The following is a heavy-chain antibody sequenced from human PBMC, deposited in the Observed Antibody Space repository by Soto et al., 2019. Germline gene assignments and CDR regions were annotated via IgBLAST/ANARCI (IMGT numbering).Heavy chain of an antibody. D-gene: IGHD3-3*01. CDR2: ISYDGSNK. V-gene: IGHV3-30-3*01. CDR1: GFTFSSYA. CDR3: ARGDVLRFLEWLLVGGAFPH. J-gene: IGHJ3*01. Sequence: QVQLVESGGGVVQPGRSLRLSCAASGFTFSSYAMHWVRQAPGKGLEWVAVISYDGSNKYYADSVKGRFTISRDNSKNMLYLQKNSLSAEDTDVYYCARGDVLRFLEWLLVGGAFPHWGQGTMVTVSS.